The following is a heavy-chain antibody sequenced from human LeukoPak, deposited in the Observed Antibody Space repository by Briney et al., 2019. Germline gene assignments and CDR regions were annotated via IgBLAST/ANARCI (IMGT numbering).Heavy chain of an antibody. J-gene: IGHJ4*02. V-gene: IGHV4-59*01. Sequence: PSETLSLTCTVSGGSISSYYWSWIRQPPGKGLEWIGYIYYSGSTNYNPSLKSRVTISVDTSKNQFSLKLSSVTAADTAVYYCARKFWDGYNSATVYFDYWGQGTLVTVSS. CDR2: IYYSGST. CDR3: ARKFWDGYNSATVYFDY. CDR1: GGSISSYY. D-gene: IGHD5-24*01.